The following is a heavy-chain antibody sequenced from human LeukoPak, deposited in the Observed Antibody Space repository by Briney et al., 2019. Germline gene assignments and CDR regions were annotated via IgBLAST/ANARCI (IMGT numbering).Heavy chain of an antibody. CDR3: ARLETTVTRIAWYFDL. CDR1: GYRFTNYW. CDR2: LYPGDSDT. Sequence: GESLQISCKGSGYRFTNYWIGWVRQMPGKGLEWVGILYPGDSDTGYSPSFQGQVTISADKSISTAYLQWSSLKASDTAIYYCARLETTVTRIAWYFDLWGRGTLVTVSS. D-gene: IGHD4-17*01. J-gene: IGHJ2*01. V-gene: IGHV5-51*01.